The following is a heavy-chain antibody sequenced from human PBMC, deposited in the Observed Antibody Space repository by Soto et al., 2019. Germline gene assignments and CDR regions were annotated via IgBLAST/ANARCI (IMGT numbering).Heavy chain of an antibody. J-gene: IGHJ4*02. CDR2: ITNSGTGA. D-gene: IGHD3-22*01. V-gene: IGHV3-23*01. Sequence: GGSLRLSCAASGFTFMNYALTWVRRAPGRGLEWVSGITNSGTGAYYAASVNGRFIISRDNSQNTLYLQMNSLRAEDTAIYYCAKGVSNGISMRVVAAMAFDYWGQGSLVTVSS. CDR1: GFTFMNYA. CDR3: AKGVSNGISMRVVAAMAFDY.